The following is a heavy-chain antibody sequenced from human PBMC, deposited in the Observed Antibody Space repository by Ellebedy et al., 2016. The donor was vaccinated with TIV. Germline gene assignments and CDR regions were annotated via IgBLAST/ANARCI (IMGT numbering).Heavy chain of an antibody. V-gene: IGHV4-59*01. Sequence: SETLSLTCTVSGASISSYYCSWIRQPPGKGLEWIGYIYYSGSANYNPSLKSRVTISVDTSKNQVSLKLTSVTAADTAVYYCAREVGSAGMDVWGQGTTVTVSS. J-gene: IGHJ6*02. CDR3: AREVGSAGMDV. CDR2: IYYSGSA. D-gene: IGHD2-15*01. CDR1: GASISSYY.